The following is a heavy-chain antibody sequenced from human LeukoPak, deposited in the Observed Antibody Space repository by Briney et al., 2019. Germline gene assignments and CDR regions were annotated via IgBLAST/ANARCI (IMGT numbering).Heavy chain of an antibody. CDR3: ARGGWGDYAKYSFDY. V-gene: IGHV3-23*01. CDR2: ISGSGGSI. J-gene: IGHJ4*02. D-gene: IGHD4-17*01. Sequence: GGSLRLSCAASGLTFSSDAMTWVRQAPGKGLEWVSSISGSGGSIYYADSVKGRFTISRDNFKNTLYLRMNSLRAEDTAVYFCARGGWGDYAKYSFDYWGQGALVTLS. CDR1: GLTFSSDA.